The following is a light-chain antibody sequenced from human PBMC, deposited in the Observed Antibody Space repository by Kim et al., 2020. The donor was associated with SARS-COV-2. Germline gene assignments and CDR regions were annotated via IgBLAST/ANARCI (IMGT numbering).Light chain of an antibody. CDR3: NSWDSSGNHWV. J-gene: IGLJ3*02. Sequence: ALGQTVRITCQGDSLRSYSAGSYHKKPGQAPVRVIYAKDHRPPGIPDRFSGSSSGNPASLTITGAQAEDEGDYYCNSWDSSGNHWVFGGGTQLTVL. CDR1: SLRSYS. CDR2: AKD. V-gene: IGLV3-19*02.